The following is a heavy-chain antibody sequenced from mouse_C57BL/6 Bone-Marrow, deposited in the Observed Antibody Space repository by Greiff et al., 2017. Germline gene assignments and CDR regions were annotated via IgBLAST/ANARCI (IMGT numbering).Heavy chain of an antibody. D-gene: IGHD2-12*01. Sequence: QVQLQQSGAELVKPGASVKLSCKASGYTFTSYWMQWVKQRPGQGLEWIGEIDPSDRYTNYNQKFKGKATLTVDTSSSTAYMQLSSLTSEDSAVYDWARLGLYDPYWYFDVWGTGTTVTVSS. CDR2: IDPSDRYT. J-gene: IGHJ1*03. V-gene: IGHV1-50*01. CDR1: GYTFTSYW. CDR3: ARLGLYDPYWYFDV.